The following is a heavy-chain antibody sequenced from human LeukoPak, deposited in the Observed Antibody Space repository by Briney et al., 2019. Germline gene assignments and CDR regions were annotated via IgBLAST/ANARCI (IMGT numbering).Heavy chain of an antibody. V-gene: IGHV4-34*01. D-gene: IGHD3-22*01. CDR2: INHRGST. J-gene: IGHJ4*02. CDR3: VAYYYDSNGYYFVDY. CDR1: GGSFSGYY. Sequence: SETLSLTCGVHGGSFSGYYWSWIRHPPGKGLDWIGDINHRGSTNYKPSLKSRVTISVDTSKKQYSLKLSSVTAADTAVYYCVAYYYDSNGYYFVDYWGQGTLVTVSS.